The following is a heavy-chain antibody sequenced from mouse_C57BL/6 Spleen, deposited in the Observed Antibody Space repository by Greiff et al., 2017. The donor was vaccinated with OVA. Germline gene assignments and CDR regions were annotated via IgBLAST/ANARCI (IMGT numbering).Heavy chain of an antibody. D-gene: IGHD1-1*01. V-gene: IGHV1-64*01. CDR3: ARSDYFGTAMDY. CDR1: GYTFTSYW. J-gene: IGHJ4*01. Sequence: QVQLQQSGAELVKPGASVKLSCKASGYTFTSYWMHWVKQRPGQGLEWIGMIHPNSGSTNYNEKFKSKATLTVDKSSSTAYMQLSSLTSEDSAVYYCARSDYFGTAMDYWGQGTSVTVSS. CDR2: IHPNSGST.